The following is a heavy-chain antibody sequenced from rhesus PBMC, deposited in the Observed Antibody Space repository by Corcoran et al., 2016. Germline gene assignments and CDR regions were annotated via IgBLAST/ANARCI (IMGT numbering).Heavy chain of an antibody. Sequence: QVQLQESGPAVVKPSETLSLTCAVSGGSIRSSNWWSWIRQSPGKGLECIGGIYGSGGSTEYNPSLKSRVTISRDTSKNQFSLKLSSVTAADTAVYDCARNSGSWIFDYWGQGVLVTVSS. CDR2: IYGSGGST. V-gene: IGHV4-93*01. J-gene: IGHJ4*01. CDR1: GGSIRSSNW. D-gene: IGHD6-25*01. CDR3: ARNSGSWIFDY.